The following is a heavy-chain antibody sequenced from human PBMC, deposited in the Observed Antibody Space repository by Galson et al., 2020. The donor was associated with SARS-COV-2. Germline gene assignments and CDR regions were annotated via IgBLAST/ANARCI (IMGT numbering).Heavy chain of an antibody. D-gene: IGHD3-16*01. V-gene: IGHV3-74*01. CDR2: INSEGGRT. CDR1: GFTFSTFW. Sequence: QAGGSLRLSCAASGFTFSTFWMHWVRQAPGKGLVWVARINSEGGRTVYADSVRGRFKISRDNAKNTLYLQMNSVRAEDTAVYYCAREGEDTWYDYVLDVWGQGTTVTVSS. CDR3: AREGEDTWYDYVLDV. J-gene: IGHJ6*02.